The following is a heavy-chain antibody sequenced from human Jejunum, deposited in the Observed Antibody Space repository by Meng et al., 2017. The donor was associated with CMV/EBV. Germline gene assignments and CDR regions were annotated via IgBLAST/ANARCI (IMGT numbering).Heavy chain of an antibody. CDR2: ISIYGGSP. CDR1: GFTFRNPA. Sequence: ASGFTFRNPAMSWVRQGPGKGLEWVSSISIYGGSPFYADSVKGRFTISRDNSKDTLSLQMNSLRADDTAVYYCAKNLLSPSSFFDLWGQGTLVTVSS. D-gene: IGHD2-2*01. CDR3: AKNLLSPSSFFDL. V-gene: IGHV3-23*01. J-gene: IGHJ4*02.